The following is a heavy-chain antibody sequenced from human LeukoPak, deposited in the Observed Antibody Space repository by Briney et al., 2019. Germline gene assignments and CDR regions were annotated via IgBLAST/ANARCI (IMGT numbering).Heavy chain of an antibody. D-gene: IGHD2/OR15-2a*01. CDR2: MWSDRSNK. CDR3: AKNSALDY. V-gene: IGHV3-33*06. CDR1: GFTFSSYD. J-gene: IGHJ4*02. Sequence: PGRSLRLSCAASGFTFSSYDMHWVRQAPGKGLEWVAVMWSDRSNKYYADSVKGRFTISRDNSKNTLYLQMNSLRAEDTAVYYCAKNSALDYWGQGTLVTVSS.